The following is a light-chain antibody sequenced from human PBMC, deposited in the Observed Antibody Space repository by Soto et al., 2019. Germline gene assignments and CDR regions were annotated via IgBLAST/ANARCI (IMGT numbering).Light chain of an antibody. V-gene: IGKV1-9*01. J-gene: IGKJ3*01. CDR1: QGISSY. CDR2: AAS. CDR3: QQLNSYSFT. Sequence: IQLTQSPSSLSASVGDRVTITCRASQGISSYLAWYQQKPGKAPNLLIYAASTLQSGVPSRFGGSGSGTDFTLTISSLQPEDFATYYCQQLNSYSFTFGPGTKVDIK.